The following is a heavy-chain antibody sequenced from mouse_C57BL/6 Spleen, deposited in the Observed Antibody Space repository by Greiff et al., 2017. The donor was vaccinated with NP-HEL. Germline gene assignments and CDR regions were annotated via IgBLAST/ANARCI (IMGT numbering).Heavy chain of an antibody. CDR3: ARHPTSYGYFDV. Sequence: EVQVVESGGDLVKPGGSLKLSCAASGFTFSSYGMSWVRQTPDKRLEWVATISSGGSYTYYPDSVKGRFTISRDNAKNTLYLQMSSLKSEDTAMYYCARHPTSYGYFDVWGTGTTVTVSS. J-gene: IGHJ1*03. CDR1: GFTFSSYG. V-gene: IGHV5-6*01. CDR2: ISSGGSYT.